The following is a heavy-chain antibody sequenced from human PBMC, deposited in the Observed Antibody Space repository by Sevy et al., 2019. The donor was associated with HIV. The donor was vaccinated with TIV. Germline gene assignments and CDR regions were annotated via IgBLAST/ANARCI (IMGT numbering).Heavy chain of an antibody. J-gene: IGHJ4*02. V-gene: IGHV3-15*01. CDR1: GFTFSDAW. Sequence: GGSLRLSCATSGFTFSDAWMNWVRQAPGKGLEWVARIKSKTDSGTRDFAAPVKGRFSISRDDAKNPVYLQMTSLKDEDTGVYFCACGTGTSDFDHWGQGTLVTVSS. D-gene: IGHD1-1*01. CDR2: IKSKTDSGTR. CDR3: ACGTGTSDFDH.